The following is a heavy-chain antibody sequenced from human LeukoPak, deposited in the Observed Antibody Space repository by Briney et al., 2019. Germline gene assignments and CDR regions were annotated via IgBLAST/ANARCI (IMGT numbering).Heavy chain of an antibody. Sequence: SETLSLTCAVYGGSFSGYYWSWIRQPPGKGLEWIGEINHSGSTNYNPSLKSRVTISVDTSKNQFSLKLSSVTAADTAVYYCARAGCSSTSCYAKFYYYGMDVWGQGTTVTVSS. CDR1: GGSFSGYY. CDR2: INHSGST. V-gene: IGHV4-34*01. J-gene: IGHJ6*02. D-gene: IGHD2-2*01. CDR3: ARAGCSSTSCYAKFYYYGMDV.